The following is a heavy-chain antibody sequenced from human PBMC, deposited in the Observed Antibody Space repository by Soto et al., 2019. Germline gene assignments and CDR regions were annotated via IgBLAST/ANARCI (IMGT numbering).Heavy chain of an antibody. J-gene: IGHJ6*03. CDR3: ARHGEFYYYYMDV. D-gene: IGHD7-27*01. CDR1: GGSISSSSYY. V-gene: IGHV4-39*01. CDR2: IYYSGST. Sequence: SETLSLTCTVSGGSISSSSYYWGWIRQPPGKGLEWIGSIYYSGSTYYNPSLKSRVTISVDTSKNQFSLKLSSVTAADTAVYYCARHGEFYYYYMDVWGKGTTVTVSS.